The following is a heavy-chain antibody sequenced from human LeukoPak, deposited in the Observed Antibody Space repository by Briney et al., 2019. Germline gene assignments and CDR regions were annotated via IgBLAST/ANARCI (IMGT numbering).Heavy chain of an antibody. Sequence: GASVKVPCKASGYTFTGYYIHWVRQAPGQGLEWMGWINPNGGDTNYAQKFQGRVTMTSDTSISTAYMEMSRLRFDDTAVYYCTCGGSGYLTLDYWGQGTLVTASS. CDR3: TCGGSGYLTLDY. J-gene: IGHJ4*02. V-gene: IGHV1-2*02. CDR2: INPNGGDT. CDR1: GYTFTGYY. D-gene: IGHD3-22*01.